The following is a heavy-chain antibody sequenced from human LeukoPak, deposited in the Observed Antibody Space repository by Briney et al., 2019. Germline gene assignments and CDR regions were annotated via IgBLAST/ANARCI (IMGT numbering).Heavy chain of an antibody. Sequence: SGTLSLTCVVSGGSISNGNCWSWVRQSPGKGLEWIGEIHHRGSPSYNPSLKSRVTMSVDTSKNHFSLKLSSVTAADTAVYYCARNRDGYNSFDYWGQGTLVTVSS. CDR1: GGSISNGNC. CDR3: ARNRDGYNSFDY. V-gene: IGHV4-4*02. J-gene: IGHJ4*02. D-gene: IGHD5-24*01. CDR2: IHHRGSP.